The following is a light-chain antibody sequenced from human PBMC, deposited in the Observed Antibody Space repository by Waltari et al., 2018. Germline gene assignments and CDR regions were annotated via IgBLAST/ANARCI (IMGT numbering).Light chain of an antibody. V-gene: IGLV2-23*02. J-gene: IGLJ1*01. CDR2: EVI. Sequence: QSALTQPASVSGTPGQSITISCTGTTRDVRNYDLVSWYQQPPGKAPKPPICEVIKRPSGVSSRFSGSKSGNTASLTISGLQAEDEADYYCCSYAGLGTYVFGSGTKVTVL. CDR1: TRDVRNYDL. CDR3: CSYAGLGTYV.